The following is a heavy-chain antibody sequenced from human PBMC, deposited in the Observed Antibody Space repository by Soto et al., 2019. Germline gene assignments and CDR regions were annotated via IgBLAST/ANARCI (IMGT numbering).Heavy chain of an antibody. J-gene: IGHJ5*02. CDR1: GFTFSSYG. V-gene: IGHV3-33*01. CDR3: ARVAYSSGWSEWFDP. Sequence: GGSLRLSCAASGFTFSSYGMHWVRQAPGKGLEWVAVIWFDGSNKYYADSVKGRFTISRDNSKNTLYLQMNSLRAEDTAVYYCARVAYSSGWSEWFDPWGQGTLVTVAS. D-gene: IGHD6-19*01. CDR2: IWFDGSNK.